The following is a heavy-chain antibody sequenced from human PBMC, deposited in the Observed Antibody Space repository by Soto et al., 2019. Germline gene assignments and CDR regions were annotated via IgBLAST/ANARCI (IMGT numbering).Heavy chain of an antibody. J-gene: IGHJ6*02. CDR3: ARGDYDSSGYGGVHGMDV. D-gene: IGHD3-22*01. Sequence: QVQLQESGPGLVKPSETLSLTCTVSGGSVSSGSYYWSWIRQPPGKGLEWIGYIYYSGSTNYNPYLKSRDTISVDTAKNKSSLKLSSVTAAATAMYYCARGDYDSSGYGGVHGMDVWGQGTTVTVSS. CDR2: IYYSGST. CDR1: GGSVSSGSYY. V-gene: IGHV4-61*01.